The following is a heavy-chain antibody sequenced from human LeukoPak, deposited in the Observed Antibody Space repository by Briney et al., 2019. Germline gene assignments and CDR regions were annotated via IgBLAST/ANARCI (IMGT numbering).Heavy chain of an antibody. V-gene: IGHV4-59*08. CDR1: GGSISSYY. CDR3: ARRFEYYDILTGYSMTGFDY. D-gene: IGHD3-9*01. Sequence: PSETLSLTCTVSGGSISSYYWSWIRQPPGKGLEWIGYIYYSGSTYYNPSLKSRVTISVDTSKNQFSLKLSSVTAADTAVYYCARRFEYYDILTGYSMTGFDYWGQGTLVTVSS. CDR2: IYYSGST. J-gene: IGHJ4*02.